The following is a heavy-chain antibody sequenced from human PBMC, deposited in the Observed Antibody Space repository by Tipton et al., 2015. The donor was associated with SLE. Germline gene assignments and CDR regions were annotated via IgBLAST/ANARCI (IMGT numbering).Heavy chain of an antibody. CDR1: GGSSSGYY. CDR2: VYSNGST. CDR3: TRGGGSYYDY. V-gene: IGHV4-4*07. J-gene: IGHJ4*02. Sequence: TLSLTCTVSGGSSSGYYWSWIRQPAGNGREWIGSVYSNGSTIYNPSIKSRITLSLDTSKNQFYLRVNCVTAADTAVYYCTRGGGSYYDYWGQETLVTVSS. D-gene: IGHD1-26*01.